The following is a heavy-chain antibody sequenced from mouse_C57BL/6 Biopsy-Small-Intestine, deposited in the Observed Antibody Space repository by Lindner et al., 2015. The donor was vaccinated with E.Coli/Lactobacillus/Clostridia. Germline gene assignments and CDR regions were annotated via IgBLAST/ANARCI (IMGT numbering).Heavy chain of an antibody. Sequence: VQLQESGAELVRPGSSVKMSCKASGYTFADYHMHWVKQSHGKSPEWIGYIYPNNGGNGYNQKFKGKATLTVDKSSSTAYMELRSLTSGDSAVYFCARDGGVTFDYWGRGTTLTVSS. D-gene: IGHD2-12*01. J-gene: IGHJ2*01. CDR1: GYTFADYH. CDR3: ARDGGVTFDY. V-gene: IGHV1-34*01. CDR2: IYPNNGGN.